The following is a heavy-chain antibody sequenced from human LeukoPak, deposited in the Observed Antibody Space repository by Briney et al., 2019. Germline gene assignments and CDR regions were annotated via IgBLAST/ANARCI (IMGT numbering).Heavy chain of an antibody. D-gene: IGHD3-10*01. CDR2: ISYDGSNK. J-gene: IGHJ4*02. V-gene: IGHV3-30*03. Sequence: PGRSLRLSCAASGFTFSSYGMHWVRQAPGKGLEWVAVISYDGSNKYYADSVKGRFTISRDNSKNTLYLQMNSLRAEDTAVYYCARSDYYGSGSPDYWGQGTLVTVSS. CDR3: ARSDYYGSGSPDY. CDR1: GFTFSSYG.